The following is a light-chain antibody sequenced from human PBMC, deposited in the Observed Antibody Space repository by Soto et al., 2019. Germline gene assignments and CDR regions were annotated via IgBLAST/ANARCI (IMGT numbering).Light chain of an antibody. CDR3: QQYNNWPPWT. CDR2: GAS. Sequence: DTVLTQSPATLSVSPGERAAVSCRASQSLSSNLAWYQQKPGQAPRLLIYGASTRATGIPARFSGSGSGTEFTLTISSLYSEDFAVYYCQQYNNWPPWTFGQGTKVEIK. J-gene: IGKJ1*01. CDR1: QSLSSN. V-gene: IGKV3-15*01.